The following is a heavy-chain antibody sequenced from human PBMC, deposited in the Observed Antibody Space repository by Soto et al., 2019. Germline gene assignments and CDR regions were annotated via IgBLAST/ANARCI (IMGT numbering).Heavy chain of an antibody. V-gene: IGHV3-33*01. CDR3: ARVLPYYYYGMDV. CDR2: IWYDRSNK. Sequence: GGSLRLSCAASGFTFSSYGMHRVRQAPGKGLEWVAVIWYDRSNKYYADSVKGRFTISRDNSKNTLYLQMNSLRAEDTAVYYCARVLPYYYYGMDVWGQGTTVTVSS. J-gene: IGHJ6*02. CDR1: GFTFSSYG.